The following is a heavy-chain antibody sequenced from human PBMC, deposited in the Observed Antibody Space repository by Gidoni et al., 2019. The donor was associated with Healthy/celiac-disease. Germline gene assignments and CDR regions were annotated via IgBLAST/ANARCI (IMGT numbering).Heavy chain of an antibody. CDR1: GFTFSSYA. D-gene: IGHD6-13*01. CDR3: AKDGEGRIAPYYFDY. J-gene: IGHJ4*02. CDR2: ISGSGGST. Sequence: EVQLLESGGGLVQPGGSLRLSCAASGFTFSSYAISWVRHAPGKGLELVSAISGSGGSTYYADSVKGRFTISRDNSKNTLYLQMNSLRAEDTAVYYCAKDGEGRIAPYYFDYWGQGTLVTVSS. V-gene: IGHV3-23*01.